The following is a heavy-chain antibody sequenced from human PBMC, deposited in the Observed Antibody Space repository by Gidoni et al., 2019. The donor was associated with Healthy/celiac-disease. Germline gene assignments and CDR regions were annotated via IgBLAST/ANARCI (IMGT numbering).Heavy chain of an antibody. V-gene: IGHV4-30-4*07. CDR3: AREGGVYSSSSGLSPDVYFDY. CDR2: IYYSGST. D-gene: IGHD6-6*01. J-gene: IGHJ4*02. CDR1: GGSISSGRYS. Sequence: QVQLQESGPGLVKPSQTLSLTCAVSGGSISSGRYSWSWIRQPPGKGLEWIGYIYYSGSTYYNPSLKSRVTISVDTSKNQFSLKLSSVTAADTAVYYCAREGGVYSSSSGLSPDVYFDYWGQGTLVTVSS.